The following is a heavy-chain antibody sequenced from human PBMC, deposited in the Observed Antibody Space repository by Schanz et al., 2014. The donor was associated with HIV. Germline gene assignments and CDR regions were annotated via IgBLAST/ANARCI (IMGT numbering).Heavy chain of an antibody. CDR1: GFTFSDYA. CDR3: ARDEGRYCSGGSCYYNGVDV. J-gene: IGHJ6*02. Sequence: QVQLVESGGGVVQPGRSLRLSCAASGFTFSDYAMTWVRQAPGKGLEGEAVTSYDGSNKYYADSVKGRFTISRDNSKNTLYLQMNSLRAEDTAVYYCARDEGRYCSGGSCYYNGVDVWGQGTTVTVSS. V-gene: IGHV3-30*03. D-gene: IGHD2-15*01. CDR2: TSYDGSNK.